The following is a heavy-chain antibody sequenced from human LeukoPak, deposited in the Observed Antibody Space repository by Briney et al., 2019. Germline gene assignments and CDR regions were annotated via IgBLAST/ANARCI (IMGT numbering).Heavy chain of an antibody. CDR3: ARVGPPPINIFDY. CDR1: GFTFSSYS. CDR2: ISSSSSYT. V-gene: IGHV3-21*01. J-gene: IGHJ4*02. D-gene: IGHD1-14*01. Sequence: KPGGPLRPSCAPSGFTFSSYSMNWVRQAPGKGLEWVSSISSSSSYTYYADSVKGRFTISRDNAKNSLYLQMNSLRAEDTAVYYCARVGPPPINIFDYWGQGTLVTVSS.